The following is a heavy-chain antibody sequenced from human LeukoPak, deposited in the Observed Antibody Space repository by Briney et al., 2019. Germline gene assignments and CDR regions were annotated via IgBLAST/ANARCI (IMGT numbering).Heavy chain of an antibody. CDR1: GFTFSSYW. V-gene: IGHV3-7*01. J-gene: IGHJ3*02. CDR3: ARMGYCSGGSCYSGPPDAFDI. CDR2: IKQDGSEK. Sequence: GGSLRLSCAATGFTFSSYWMSWVRQAPRKGLEWVANIKQDGSEKYYVDSVKGRFTISRDNAKNSLYLQMNSLRAEDTAVYYCARMGYCSGGSCYSGPPDAFDIWGQGTMVTVSS. D-gene: IGHD2-15*01.